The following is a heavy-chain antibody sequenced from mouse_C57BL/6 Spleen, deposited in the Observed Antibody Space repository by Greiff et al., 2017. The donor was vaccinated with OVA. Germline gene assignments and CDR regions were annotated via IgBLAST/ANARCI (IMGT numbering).Heavy chain of an antibody. D-gene: IGHD2-5*01. CDR2: IDPEDGGT. J-gene: IGHJ3*01. CDR3: ARSNYSNFPFAY. V-gene: IGHV14-2*01. Sequence: VQLQQSGAELVKPGASVKLSCTASGFNIKDYYMHWVKQRTEQGLEWIGRIDPEDGGTKYAPNFPGKATITADTSSNTAYLQRSSLTSEDTAVYYCARSNYSNFPFAYWGQGTLVTVSA. CDR1: GFNIKDYY.